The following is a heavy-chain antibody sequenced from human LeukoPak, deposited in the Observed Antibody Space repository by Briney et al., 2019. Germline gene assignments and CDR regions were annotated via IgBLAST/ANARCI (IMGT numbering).Heavy chain of an antibody. CDR1: GGSIGSHY. CDR2: IYYSGRT. CDR3: AKEGGPYRPLDY. Sequence: KPSETLSLTCTVSGGSIGSHYWNWIRQPPGKGLERIGYIYYSGRTNYNPSLKSRVTMSVDTSKSQFSLKLSSVSAADTAVYYCAKEGGPYRPLDYSGQGTLVTVAS. J-gene: IGHJ4*02. V-gene: IGHV4-59*11.